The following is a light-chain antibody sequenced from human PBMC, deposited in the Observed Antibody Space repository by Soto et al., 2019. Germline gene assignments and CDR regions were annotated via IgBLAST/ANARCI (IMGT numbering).Light chain of an antibody. V-gene: IGLV2-14*01. CDR1: SSDDGGFHY. CDR3: SSYSSSNTPSYV. CDR2: EVT. J-gene: IGLJ1*01. Sequence: QSVLTQPASVSGSPGQSLTISCTGTSSDDGGFHYVSWYQQHPGKAPKLIIYEVTNRPSGVSDRFSGSNSDNTASLTISELQAEDEADYYCSSYSSSNTPSYVFGTGTKVTVL.